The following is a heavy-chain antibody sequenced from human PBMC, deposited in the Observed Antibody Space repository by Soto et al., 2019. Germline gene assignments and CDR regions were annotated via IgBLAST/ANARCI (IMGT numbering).Heavy chain of an antibody. Sequence: EVQLVESGGTLVQPGGSLRLSCAATGFTFTNYWMPWVRQAPGKGLVWVSRINGDGSNTFYADSVKGRLTISRDNAENTVYLQMNSLRAEDTAVYYCARGIQYRYGMDVWGQGTTVTVSS. V-gene: IGHV3-74*01. D-gene: IGHD3-16*02. CDR2: INGDGSNT. CDR3: ARGIQYRYGMDV. J-gene: IGHJ6*02. CDR1: GFTFTNYW.